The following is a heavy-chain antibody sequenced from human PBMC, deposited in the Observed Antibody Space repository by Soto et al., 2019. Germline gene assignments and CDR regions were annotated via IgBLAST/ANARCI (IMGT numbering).Heavy chain of an antibody. CDR3: AKRFGDYCSEFDY. D-gene: IGHD4-17*01. J-gene: IGHJ4*02. CDR1: GFTFSSYG. Sequence: GGSLRLSCAASGFTFSSYGMHWVRQAPGKGLEWVAVIWAGGSNTYYADSVKGRFTFSRDTSKNTLYLQMNRLRAEDTAVYYCAKRFGDYCSEFDYWGQGTLVTVSS. V-gene: IGHV3-33*06. CDR2: IWAGGSNT.